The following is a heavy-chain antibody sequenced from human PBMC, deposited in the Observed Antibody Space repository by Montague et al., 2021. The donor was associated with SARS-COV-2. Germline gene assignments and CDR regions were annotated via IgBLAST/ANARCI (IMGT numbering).Heavy chain of an antibody. CDR3: AREGPVGGYYFDL. CDR2: HYSGGIT. CDR1: GASTGSYD. J-gene: IGHJ4*02. V-gene: IGHV4-4*08. Sequence: SETLSLTCSLSGASTGSYDWSWIRQPAGKGLEWIAYHYSGGITGYNPSLKSRGTISVDTSKNQVSLRLKSVTAADTAVYYCAREGPVGGYYFDLWGQGTLVTVSP. D-gene: IGHD3-16*01.